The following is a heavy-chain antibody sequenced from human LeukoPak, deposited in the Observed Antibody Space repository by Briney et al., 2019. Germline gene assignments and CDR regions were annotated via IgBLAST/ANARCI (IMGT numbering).Heavy chain of an antibody. CDR2: IYHSGSS. CDR3: ARHGGYSLGYNY. J-gene: IGHJ4*02. V-gene: IGHV4-39*07. D-gene: IGHD5-18*01. CDR1: GDSVSSTLYY. Sequence: NPSETLSLTCAVSGDSVSSTLYYWGWIRQSPGKGLEWIGNIYHSGSSYYNPSLRSRVTMSVDTSKNQFSLRLISVTAADTAVYYCARHGGYSLGYNYWGQGTLVTVSS.